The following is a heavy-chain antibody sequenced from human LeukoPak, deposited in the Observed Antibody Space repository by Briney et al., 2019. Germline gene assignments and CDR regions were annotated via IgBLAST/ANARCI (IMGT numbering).Heavy chain of an antibody. CDR3: ARGREYGDFFDS. Sequence: SETLSLTCTFSVDSSNNFYWNGVRQPAGTGLEWIGRIFSRGIPNYNPSLKSRVTMSVDTSKNQFSLKLTSVTAADSAVYYCARGREYGDFFDSWGQGTLVTVSS. CDR2: IFSRGIP. V-gene: IGHV4-4*07. CDR1: VDSSNNFY. D-gene: IGHD4-17*01. J-gene: IGHJ4*02.